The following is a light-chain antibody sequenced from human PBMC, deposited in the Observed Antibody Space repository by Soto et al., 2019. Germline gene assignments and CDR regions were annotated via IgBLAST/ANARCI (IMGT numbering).Light chain of an antibody. Sequence: DIQMTQFPSSLSAYVGDRVTITCRASQTIRTYLNWFQQKPGKAPELLIYAASSLQSGVPARFSGSVSGAEFTLTISSLQPEDTATYYCQQTYNVPQTYGQGTNVEIK. CDR3: QQTYNVPQT. CDR2: AAS. CDR1: QTIRTY. J-gene: IGKJ1*01. V-gene: IGKV1-39*01.